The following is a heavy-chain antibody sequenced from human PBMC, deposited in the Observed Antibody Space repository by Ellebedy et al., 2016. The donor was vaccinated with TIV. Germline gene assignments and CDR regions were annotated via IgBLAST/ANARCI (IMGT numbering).Heavy chain of an antibody. CDR2: IYPGDSDT. V-gene: IGHV5-51*01. CDR1: GYSFNTYW. Sequence: GASLKISCKGSGYSFNTYWIGWVRQMPGKVLGWMVIIYPGDSDTRYSPSFQGQVTIPANKSISTAYLQWSSLKASDHAMYYCARLGAVAGTWYWFDPWGQGTLVTVSS. J-gene: IGHJ5*02. D-gene: IGHD6-19*01. CDR3: ARLGAVAGTWYWFDP.